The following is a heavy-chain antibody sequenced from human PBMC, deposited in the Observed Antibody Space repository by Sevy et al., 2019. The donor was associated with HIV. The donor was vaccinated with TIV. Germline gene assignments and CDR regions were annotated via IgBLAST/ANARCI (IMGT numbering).Heavy chain of an antibody. D-gene: IGHD3-22*01. J-gene: IGHJ4*02. V-gene: IGHV1-24*01. CDR1: GYTLTQLS. CDR2: FDPEDGET. CDR3: ATTKDYYDSSGSPFDY. Sequence: ASVKVSCKVSGYTLTQLSMNWVRQAPGKGLEWMGSFDPEDGETLYAQKFQGRVTMTEDTSTNTAYMELSSLGSEDTAVYYCATTKDYYDSSGSPFDYRGQGTLVTVSS.